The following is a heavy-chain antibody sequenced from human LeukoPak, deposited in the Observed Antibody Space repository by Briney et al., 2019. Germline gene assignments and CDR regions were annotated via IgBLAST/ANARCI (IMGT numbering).Heavy chain of an antibody. CDR1: GFTFSSYW. Sequence: QSGGSLRLSCEASGFTFSSYWMSWVRQAPGKGLEWVAHIKEDESDEYYVDSVRGRFTASRDNSRSTLYLQMNSLRPEDTAIYYCAREGYYGSGSPPSLYFDYWGQGTLVTVSS. J-gene: IGHJ4*02. CDR3: AREGYYGSGSPPSLYFDY. CDR2: IKEDESDE. V-gene: IGHV3-7*01. D-gene: IGHD3-10*01.